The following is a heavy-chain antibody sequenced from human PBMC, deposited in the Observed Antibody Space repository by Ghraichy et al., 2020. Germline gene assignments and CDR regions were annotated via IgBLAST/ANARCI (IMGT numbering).Heavy chain of an antibody. Sequence: SETLSLTCTVSGGSISSSSYYWGWIRQPPGKGLEWIGSIYYSGSTYYNPSLKSRVTISVDTSKNQFSLKLSSVTAADTAVYYCARYEVPAANFDYWGQGTLVTVSS. D-gene: IGHD2-2*01. J-gene: IGHJ4*02. CDR2: IYYSGST. CDR3: ARYEVPAANFDY. V-gene: IGHV4-39*01. CDR1: GGSISSSSYY.